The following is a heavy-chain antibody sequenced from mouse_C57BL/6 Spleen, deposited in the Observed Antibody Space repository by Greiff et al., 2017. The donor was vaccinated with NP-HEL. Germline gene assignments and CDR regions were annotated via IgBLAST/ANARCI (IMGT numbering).Heavy chain of an antibody. CDR3: ARGSSSNFYAMDY. Sequence: VQLQQSGPELVKPGASVKISCKASGYAFSSSWMNWVKQRPGKGLEWIGRIYPGDGDTNYNGKFKGKATLTADTSSSTAYMQLSSLTSEDSAVYCCARGSSSNFYAMDYWGQGTSVTVSS. D-gene: IGHD1-1*01. CDR1: GYAFSSSW. J-gene: IGHJ4*01. CDR2: IYPGDGDT. V-gene: IGHV1-82*01.